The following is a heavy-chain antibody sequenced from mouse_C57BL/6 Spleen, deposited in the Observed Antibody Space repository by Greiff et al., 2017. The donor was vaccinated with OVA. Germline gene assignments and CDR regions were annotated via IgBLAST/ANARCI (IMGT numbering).Heavy chain of an antibody. V-gene: IGHV1-58*01. CDR1: GYTFTSYG. D-gene: IGHD1-1*01. Sequence: SGAELVRPGSSVKMSCKTSGYTFTSYGINWVKQRPGQGLEWIGYIYIGNGYTEYNEKFKGKATLTSDTSSSTAYMQLSSLTSEDSAIYFCASGLSITTVVAKRDFDYWGQGTTLTVSS. J-gene: IGHJ2*01. CDR2: IYIGNGYT. CDR3: ASGLSITTVVAKRDFDY.